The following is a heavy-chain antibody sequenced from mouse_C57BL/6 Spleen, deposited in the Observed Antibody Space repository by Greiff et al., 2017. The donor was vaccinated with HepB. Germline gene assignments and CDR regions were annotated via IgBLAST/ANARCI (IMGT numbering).Heavy chain of an antibody. CDR1: GYAFSSSW. CDR2: IYPGDGDT. D-gene: IGHD2-5*01. J-gene: IGHJ3*01. Sequence: VQLQQSGPELVKPGASVKISCKASGYAFSSSWMNWVKQRPGKGLEWIGRIYPGDGDTNYNGKFKGKATLTADKSSSTAYMQLSSLTSEDSVVYFCARQSSKAWFAYWGHGTLVTVSA. CDR3: ARQSSKAWFAY. V-gene: IGHV1-82*01.